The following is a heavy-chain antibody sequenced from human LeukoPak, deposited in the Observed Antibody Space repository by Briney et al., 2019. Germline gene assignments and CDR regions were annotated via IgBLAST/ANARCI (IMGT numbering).Heavy chain of an antibody. V-gene: IGHV1-18*01. J-gene: IGHJ4*02. Sequence: GASVKVSCKASGYTFTSYGISWVRQAPGQGLEWMGWISAYNGNTNYAQKLQGRVTMTTDTSTSTAYMELRSLRSDDTAVYYCARARELDPYDFWSGYWDYWGQGTLVTVSS. CDR1: GYTFTSYG. CDR3: ARARELDPYDFWSGYWDY. D-gene: IGHD3-3*01. CDR2: ISAYNGNT.